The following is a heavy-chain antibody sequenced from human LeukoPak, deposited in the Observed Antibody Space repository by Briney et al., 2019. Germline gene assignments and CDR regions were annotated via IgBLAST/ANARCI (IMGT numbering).Heavy chain of an antibody. CDR3: AKEFNRGLPDY. D-gene: IGHD2-21*01. Sequence: GGSLRLSCAASGFTFSSYGMHWVRQAPGKGLEWVAVISYDGSNKYYADSVKGRFTISRDNSKNTLYLQMSSLRAEDTAVYYCAKEFNRGLPDYWGQGTLVTVPS. V-gene: IGHV3-30*18. CDR1: GFTFSSYG. CDR2: ISYDGSNK. J-gene: IGHJ4*02.